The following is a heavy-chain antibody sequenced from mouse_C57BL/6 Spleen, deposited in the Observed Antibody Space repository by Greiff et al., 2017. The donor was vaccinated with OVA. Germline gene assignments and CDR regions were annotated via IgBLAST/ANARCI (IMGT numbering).Heavy chain of an antibody. CDR1: GYSFTGYY. V-gene: IGHV1-42*01. J-gene: IGHJ4*01. CDR3: ARGYDYFYAMDY. CDR2: INPSTGGT. Sequence: EVQLVESGPELVKPGASVKISCKASGYSFTGYYMNWVKQSPEKSLEWIGEINPSTGGTTYNQKFKAKATLTVDKSSSTAYMQLKSLTSEDSAVYYCARGYDYFYAMDYWGQGTSVTVSS. D-gene: IGHD2-4*01.